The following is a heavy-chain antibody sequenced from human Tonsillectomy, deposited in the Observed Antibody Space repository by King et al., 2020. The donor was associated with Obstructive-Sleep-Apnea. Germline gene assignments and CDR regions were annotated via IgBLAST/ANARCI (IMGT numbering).Heavy chain of an antibody. CDR1: GDSISSSSYY. V-gene: IGHV4-39*02. D-gene: IGHD6-13*01. CDR3: ARDEAAAGPGGGN. Sequence: QLQESGPGLVKPSETLSLTCTVSGDSISSSSYYWGWIRQPPGKGLEWIGSIYYSGNTYYNPSLKSRVTISVDTSKNQFSLKLKSVTAADTAVYYCARDEAAAGPGGGNWGQGTLVTVSS. CDR2: IYYSGNT. J-gene: IGHJ4*02.